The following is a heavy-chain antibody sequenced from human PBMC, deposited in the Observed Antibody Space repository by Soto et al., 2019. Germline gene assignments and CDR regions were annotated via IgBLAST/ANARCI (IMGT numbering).Heavy chain of an antibody. J-gene: IGHJ4*02. CDR1: GFTFSSYA. CDR2: ISGSGGST. V-gene: IGHV3-23*01. Sequence: PGGSLRLSCAASGFTFSSYAMSWVRQAPGKGLEWVSAISGSGGSTYYADSVKGRFTISRDNSKNTLYLQMNSLRAEDTAVYYCAKDSANIAARGSYFDYWGQGTLVTVSS. CDR3: AKDSANIAARGSYFDY. D-gene: IGHD6-6*01.